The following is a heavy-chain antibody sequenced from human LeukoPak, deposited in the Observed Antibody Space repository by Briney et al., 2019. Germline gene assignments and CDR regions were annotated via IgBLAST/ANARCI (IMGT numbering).Heavy chain of an antibody. V-gene: IGHV3-21*01. D-gene: IGHD3-22*01. CDR1: GLTFSDYS. CDR3: ARAPSEIGGYYPEYFRH. J-gene: IGHJ1*01. CDR2: INPTSTSI. Sequence: GGSLRLSCAASGLTFSDYSINWVRQAPGKGLEWVSSINPTSTSIYYADAVKGRFTISRDNAKKTVSLQMNSLRLEDTGVYYCARAPSEIGGYYPEYFRHWGQGTLVTVSS.